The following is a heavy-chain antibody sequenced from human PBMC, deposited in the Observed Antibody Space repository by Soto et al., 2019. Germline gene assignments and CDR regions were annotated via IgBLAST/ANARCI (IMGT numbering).Heavy chain of an antibody. D-gene: IGHD4-17*01. J-gene: IGHJ5*02. CDR2: IIPIFGTA. V-gene: IGHV1-69*06. Sequence: QVQLVQSGAEVKKPGSSVKVSCKASGGTFSSYAISWVRQAPGQGLEWMGGIIPIFGTANYAQKFQGRDTITADKSKSTAYMELSSLSSEDTAVYYCARTRASRTTVGQTNWFDPWGQGTLVTVSS. CDR1: GGTFSSYA. CDR3: ARTRASRTTVGQTNWFDP.